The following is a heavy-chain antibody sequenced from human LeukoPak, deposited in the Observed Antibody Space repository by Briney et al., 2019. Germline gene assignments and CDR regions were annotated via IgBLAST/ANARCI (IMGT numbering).Heavy chain of an antibody. CDR2: ISSSGSTI. CDR1: EFTFSSYE. CDR3: AIRIAVPGGFDN. V-gene: IGHV3-48*03. J-gene: IGHJ4*02. Sequence: GGSLRLSCAASEFTFSSYEMNWVRQAPGKGLEWVSYISSSGSTIYYADSVKGRFTISRDNARNTLYVQMNSLRAEDTAVYYCAIRIAVPGGFDNWGQGTLVTVAP. D-gene: IGHD6-19*01.